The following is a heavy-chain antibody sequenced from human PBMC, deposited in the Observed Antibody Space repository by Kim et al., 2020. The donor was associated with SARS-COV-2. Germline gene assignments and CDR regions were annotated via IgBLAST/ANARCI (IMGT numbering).Heavy chain of an antibody. CDR3: ARAGSSDYYYGMDV. D-gene: IGHD6-6*01. J-gene: IGHJ6*02. V-gene: IGHV4-59*01. Sequence: NPSLKSRVTRSPDTSKNQFSLKLTSVTAGDTAVYYCARAGSSDYYYGMDVWGQGTTVTVSS.